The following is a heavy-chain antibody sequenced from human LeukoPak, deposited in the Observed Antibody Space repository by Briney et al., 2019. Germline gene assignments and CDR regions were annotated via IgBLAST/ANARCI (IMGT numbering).Heavy chain of an antibody. J-gene: IGHJ6*03. CDR1: GGSFSGYY. CDR2: INHSGST. CDR3: ASRSMTHYYYYMDV. V-gene: IGHV4-34*01. D-gene: IGHD6-6*01. Sequence: PSETLSLTCAVYGGSFSGYYWSWIRQPPGKGLEWIGEINHSGSTNYNPSLKSRVTISVDTSKNQFSLKLSSVTAADTAVYYCASRSMTHYYYYMDVWGKGTTVTVSS.